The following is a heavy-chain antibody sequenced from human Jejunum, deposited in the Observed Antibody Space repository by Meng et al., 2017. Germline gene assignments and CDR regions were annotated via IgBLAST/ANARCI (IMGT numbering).Heavy chain of an antibody. D-gene: IGHD1-26*01. CDR1: GGSVSSAGYQ. J-gene: IGHJ4*02. CDR2: AST. Sequence: QVRLQEAGPVLVRPSETLPLICSVSGGSVSSAGYQWSWIRQPPGKGLEWIGYASTNYNPSLKSRVTISVDTSKNQFSLRLTSVTAADTAVYYCARDHMGSLDYWGQGILVTVSS. V-gene: IGHV4-61*08. CDR3: ARDHMGSLDY.